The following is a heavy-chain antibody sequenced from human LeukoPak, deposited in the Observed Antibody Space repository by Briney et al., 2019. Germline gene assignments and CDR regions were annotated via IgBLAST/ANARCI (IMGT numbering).Heavy chain of an antibody. CDR2: IYTSGST. V-gene: IGHV4-4*07. CDR3: ARDWAVTTVDRATDAFDI. J-gene: IGHJ3*02. Sequence: SETLSLTCTVSGGSISSYYWSWIRQPAGKGLEWIGRIYTSGSTNYNPSLKSRVTMSVDTSKNQFSLKLSSVTAADTAVYYCARDWAVTTVDRATDAFDIWGQGTMVTVSS. D-gene: IGHD4-23*01. CDR1: GGSISSYY.